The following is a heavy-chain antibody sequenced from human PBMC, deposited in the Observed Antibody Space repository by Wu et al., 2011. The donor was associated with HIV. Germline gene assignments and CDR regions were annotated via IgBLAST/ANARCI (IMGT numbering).Heavy chain of an antibody. Sequence: QVQLVQSGAEVKKPGASVKVSCKAFGYTFTTYYMQWVRQAPGQGLEWMGIINPSGGSTSYAQKFQGRVTMTRDTSTSTVYMELSSLRSEDTAVYYCVRVYCSGGRCYSDAFDIWGQGTMVTVSS. D-gene: IGHD2-15*01. CDR1: GYTFTTYY. CDR2: INPSGGST. V-gene: IGHV1-46*01. CDR3: VRVYCSGGRCYSDAFDI. J-gene: IGHJ3*02.